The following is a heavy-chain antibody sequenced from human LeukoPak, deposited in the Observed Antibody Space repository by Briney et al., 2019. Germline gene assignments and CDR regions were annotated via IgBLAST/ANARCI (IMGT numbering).Heavy chain of an antibody. CDR2: IYYSGST. Sequence: SETLSLTCTVSGGSISSSSYYWGWIRQPPGKGLEWIGSIYYSGSTYYNPSLKSRVTISVDTSKNQVSLKLYSVTASDAAIYYCARHLSGTTMSHYFDFWGQGTLVTVSS. J-gene: IGHJ4*02. D-gene: IGHD1-1*01. V-gene: IGHV4-39*01. CDR3: ARHLSGTTMSHYFDF. CDR1: GGSISSSSYY.